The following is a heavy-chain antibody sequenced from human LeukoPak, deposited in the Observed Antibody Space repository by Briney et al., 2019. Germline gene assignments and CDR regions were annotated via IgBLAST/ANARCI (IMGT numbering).Heavy chain of an antibody. V-gene: IGHV4-59*01. CDR3: ARSINNWPPDY. Sequence: PSETLSLTCTVSGGSISSYYWSWIRQPPGKGLEWIGYIYYSGSTNYNPSLKSRVTISVDTSKNQFSLTLSSVTAADTAVYYCARSINNWPPDYWGQGTLVTVSS. CDR1: GGSISSYY. CDR2: IYYSGST. J-gene: IGHJ4*02. D-gene: IGHD1-20*01.